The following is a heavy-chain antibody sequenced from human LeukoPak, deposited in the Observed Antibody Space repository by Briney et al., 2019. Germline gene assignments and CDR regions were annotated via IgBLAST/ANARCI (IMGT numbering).Heavy chain of an antibody. Sequence: PGGSLRLSCAASGFTFSSYNMNWVRQAPGKGLEWVSYISSSGSTIYYADSVKGRFTISRDNAKNSLYLQMNSLRAEDTSVYYCARDTNGDGWFDPWGQGTLVTVSS. J-gene: IGHJ5*02. CDR3: ARDTNGDGWFDP. CDR1: GFTFSSYN. CDR2: ISSSGSTI. D-gene: IGHD4-17*01. V-gene: IGHV3-48*04.